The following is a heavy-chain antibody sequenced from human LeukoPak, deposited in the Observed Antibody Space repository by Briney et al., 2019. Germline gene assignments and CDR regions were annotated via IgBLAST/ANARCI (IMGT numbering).Heavy chain of an antibody. Sequence: GGSLRLSCAVSGFTFSHYSMNWVRQAPGKGLEWVSSISSDSRYIYYADSLKGRFTISRDNAKNSLYLQMNSLRAEDTAVYYCARRRGTETGAFDIWGQGTMVTVSS. D-gene: IGHD1-14*01. J-gene: IGHJ3*02. CDR1: GFTFSHYS. CDR3: ARRRGTETGAFDI. CDR2: ISSDSRYI. V-gene: IGHV3-21*01.